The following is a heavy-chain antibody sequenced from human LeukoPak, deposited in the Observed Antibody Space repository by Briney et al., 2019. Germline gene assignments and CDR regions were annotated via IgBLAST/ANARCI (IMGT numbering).Heavy chain of an antibody. Sequence: ASVKVSCKASGYTFTSYGISWVRQAPGQGLEWMGWISANDGNTDYPQKLQGRVTMTTDTSTSTAYMELRSLRSDDTAVYYCARGYCSSTSCYAGWFDPWGQGTLVTVSS. CDR2: ISANDGNT. CDR3: ARGYCSSTSCYAGWFDP. J-gene: IGHJ5*02. CDR1: GYTFTSYG. V-gene: IGHV1-18*01. D-gene: IGHD2-2*01.